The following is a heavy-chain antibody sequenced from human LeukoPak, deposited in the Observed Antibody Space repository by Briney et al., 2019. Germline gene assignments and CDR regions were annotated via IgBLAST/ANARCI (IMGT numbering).Heavy chain of an antibody. CDR2: IYHGGST. V-gene: IGHV4-38-2*01. CDR1: GFSFSSGYY. J-gene: IGHJ6*03. CDR3: ARVRGYCSSTSCYKGYYYYMDV. D-gene: IGHD2-2*03. Sequence: SETLSLTCAASGFSFSSGYYWGWLRQPPKKRVGGVGSIYHGGSTYYTPSFKSRVTISVDTSKNQFSLKLSSVTAADTAVYYCARVRGYCSSTSCYKGYYYYMDVWGKGTTVTVSS.